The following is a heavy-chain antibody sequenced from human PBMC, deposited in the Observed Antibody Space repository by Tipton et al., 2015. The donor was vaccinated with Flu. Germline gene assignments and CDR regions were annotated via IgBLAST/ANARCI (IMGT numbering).Heavy chain of an antibody. CDR2: IYTSGST. V-gene: IGHV4-4*07. CDR1: GGSISTYY. D-gene: IGHD1-1*01. J-gene: IGHJ4*02. Sequence: TLSLTCTVSGGSISTYYWSWIRQPAGKGLEWIGRIYTSGSTNYNPSLKSRVTMSVDTSKNQSSLRLSSVTAADTAVYYCARGAGGPATAYDCWGQGTLVTVSS. CDR3: ARGAGGPATAYDC.